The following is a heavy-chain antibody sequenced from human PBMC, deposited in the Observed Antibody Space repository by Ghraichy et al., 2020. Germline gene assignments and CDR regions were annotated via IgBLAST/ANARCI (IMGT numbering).Heavy chain of an antibody. J-gene: IGHJ1*01. D-gene: IGHD3-10*01. V-gene: IGHV3-15*01. CDR3: TARYGSGSYYFQN. CDR2: IKRKTDGGTT. Sequence: GGSLRLSCAASGFTFTNAWMSWVRQAPGKGLEWVGRIKRKTDGGTTDYAAPVKVRFTISRDDSKNTLYLQMNSLKTEDTAVYYCTARYGSGSYYFQNWGQGTLVTVSS. CDR1: GFTFTNAW.